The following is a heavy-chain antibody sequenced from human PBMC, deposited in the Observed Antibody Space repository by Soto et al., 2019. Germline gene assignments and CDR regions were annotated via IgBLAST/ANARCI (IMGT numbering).Heavy chain of an antibody. D-gene: IGHD3-16*01. J-gene: IGHJ6*02. CDR1: GFTFSSYS. Sequence: GGSLRLSCAASGFTFSSYSMNWVRQAPGRGLEWVSYISSSSSTIYYADSVKGRFTISRDNAKNSLYLQMNSLRDEDTAVYYCARAPAGDYYYYYGMDVWGQGTTVTVSS. CDR3: ARAPAGDYYYYYGMDV. V-gene: IGHV3-48*02. CDR2: ISSSSSTI.